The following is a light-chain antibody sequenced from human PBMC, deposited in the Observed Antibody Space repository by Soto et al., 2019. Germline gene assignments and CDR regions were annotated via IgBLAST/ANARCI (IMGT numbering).Light chain of an antibody. CDR3: QQSYITPQT. CDR1: QSISSY. V-gene: IGKV1-39*01. J-gene: IGKJ1*01. Sequence: DIQMTQSPSSLSASVGDSVTITCRASQSISSYLNGYQQKPGKAPKLLIYAASSLQSGVPSRFSGRGSGTEFTLTISSLQPEDFATYYCQQSYITPQTFGQGTKVEIK. CDR2: AAS.